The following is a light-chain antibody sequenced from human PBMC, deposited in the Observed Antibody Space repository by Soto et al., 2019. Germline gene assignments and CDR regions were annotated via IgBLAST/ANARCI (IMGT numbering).Light chain of an antibody. V-gene: IGKV3-11*01. CDR1: QSVRIY. CDR3: QQRSSWPLT. Sequence: EIVLTRSPATLSLSPGERATLSCRASQSVRIYLAWYQQKPGQAPRLLIYDASNRASGIPARFSGSGSGTDFTLTISSLEPEDFAVYYCQQRSSWPLTFGGGTKVDIK. J-gene: IGKJ4*01. CDR2: DAS.